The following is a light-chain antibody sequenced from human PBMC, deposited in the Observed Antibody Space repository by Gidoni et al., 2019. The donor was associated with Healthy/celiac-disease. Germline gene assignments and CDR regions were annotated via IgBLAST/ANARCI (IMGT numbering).Light chain of an antibody. J-gene: IGLJ2*01. Sequence: SSVLTQPPSAPAAPGQPARITCGGNNMGSNSVHWYQQKPGHAPVLVVYDESDRPSGTPERFSGSNSGNTATLTIRRVEAGDEADYYCQGWDSSSDGVFGGGTKLTVL. CDR3: QGWDSSSDGV. CDR2: DES. V-gene: IGLV3-21*02. CDR1: NMGSNS.